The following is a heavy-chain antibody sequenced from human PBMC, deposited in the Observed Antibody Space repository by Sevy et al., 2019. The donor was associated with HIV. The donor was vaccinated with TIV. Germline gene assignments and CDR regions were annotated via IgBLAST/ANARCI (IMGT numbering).Heavy chain of an antibody. D-gene: IGHD4-17*01. CDR2: TYYRSKWYA. CDR3: ARAVTTWDGQGWXYXDX. J-gene: IGHJ4*02. V-gene: IGHV6-1*01. CDR1: GXXVSSKGAA. Sequence: SETLSLTCGISGXXVSSKGAAWNWIRQSPSRGLEWLGRTYYRSKWYATYAVSVKSRLIINPDTSKNQFSLHLNSVTPEDAAVYYCARAVTTWDGQGWXYXDXXXXGTLVTVSS.